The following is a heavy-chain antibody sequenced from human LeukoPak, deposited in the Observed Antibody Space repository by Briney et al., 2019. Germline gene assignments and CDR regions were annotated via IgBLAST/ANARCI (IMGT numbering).Heavy chain of an antibody. CDR2: IRSKANSYAT. Sequence: GGSLRLSCAASGFTFDDYAMHWVRQAPGKGLEWVGRIRSKANSYATAYAASVKGRFTISRDDSKNTAYLQMNSLKTEDTAVYYCTRHGYSSHWGQGTLVTVSS. V-gene: IGHV3-73*01. J-gene: IGHJ4*02. D-gene: IGHD6-19*01. CDR1: GFTFDDYA. CDR3: TRHGYSSH.